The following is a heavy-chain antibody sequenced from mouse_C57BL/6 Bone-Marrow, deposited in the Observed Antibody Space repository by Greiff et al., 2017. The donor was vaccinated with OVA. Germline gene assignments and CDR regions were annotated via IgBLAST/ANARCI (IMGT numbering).Heavy chain of an antibody. D-gene: IGHD1-1*01. CDR2: ISYDGSN. CDR3: ARLYYYGSRNWYFDV. V-gene: IGHV3-6*01. Sequence: EVQLQESGPGLVKPSQSLSLTCSVTGYSITSGYYWNWIRQFPGNKLEWMGYISYDGSNNYNPSLKNRISITRDTSKNQFFLKLNSVTTEDTATYYCARLYYYGSRNWYFDVWGTGTTVTVSS. J-gene: IGHJ1*03. CDR1: GYSITSGYY.